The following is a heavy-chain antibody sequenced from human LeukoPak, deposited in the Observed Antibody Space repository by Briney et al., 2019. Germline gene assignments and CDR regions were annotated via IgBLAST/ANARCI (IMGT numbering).Heavy chain of an antibody. J-gene: IGHJ3*02. V-gene: IGHV4-28*01. CDR2: IYYSGSA. D-gene: IGHD6-19*01. CDR1: W. Sequence: WWGWFRQPPGKGLEWIGYIYYSGSAYYNTSLNSRITVSVDTSKNQFSLKLSSVTAVDTAVYYCARNLAVASNHGAMDIWGQGTMVIVSS. CDR3: ARNLAVASNHGAMDI.